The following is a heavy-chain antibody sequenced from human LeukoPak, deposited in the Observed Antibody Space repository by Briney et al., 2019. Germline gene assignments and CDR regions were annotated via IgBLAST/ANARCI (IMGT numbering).Heavy chain of an antibody. CDR3: ARDTAMVTDY. D-gene: IGHD5-18*01. CDR2: ISSSGSTI. V-gene: IGHV3-48*04. CDR1: GFTFSSYS. Sequence: GGSLRLSCEASGFTFSSYSMNWVRQAPGKGLEWVSYISSSGSTIYYADSVKGRFTISRDNAKNSLYLQMNSLRAEDTAVYYCARDTAMVTDYWGQGTLVTVSS. J-gene: IGHJ4*02.